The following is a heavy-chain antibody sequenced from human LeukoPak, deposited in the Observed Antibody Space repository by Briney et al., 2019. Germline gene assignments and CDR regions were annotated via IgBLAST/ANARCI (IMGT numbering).Heavy chain of an antibody. CDR1: GFTFSSYS. J-gene: IGHJ4*02. V-gene: IGHV3-48*04. CDR3: ARAADYGDHQYYFDY. CDR2: ISSSGSTI. Sequence: GGSLRLSCAASGFTFSSYSMNWVRQAPGKGLEWVSYISSSGSTIYYADSVKGRFTISRDNAKNSLYLQMNSLRAEDTAVYYCARAADYGDHQYYFDYWGQGTLVTVSS. D-gene: IGHD4-17*01.